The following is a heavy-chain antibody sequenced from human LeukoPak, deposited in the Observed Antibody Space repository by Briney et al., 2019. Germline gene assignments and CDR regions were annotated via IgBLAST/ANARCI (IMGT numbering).Heavy chain of an antibody. CDR1: GFTFSNYG. D-gene: IGHD5-18*01. J-gene: IGHJ4*02. CDR2: TDTSGVIT. V-gene: IGHV3-23*05. Sequence: PGGSLRLSCAASGFTFSNYGMNWVRQAPGKGLEWVSVTDTSGVITYYTDSVKGRLTISRDNSKNTLNLQMDSLRVEDTAVYYCAKGDTGVIRRYYLDSWGQGTLVTVSS. CDR3: AKGDTGVIRRYYLDS.